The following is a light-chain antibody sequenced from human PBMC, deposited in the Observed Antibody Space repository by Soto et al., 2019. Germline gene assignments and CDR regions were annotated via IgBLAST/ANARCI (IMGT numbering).Light chain of an antibody. J-gene: IGLJ1*01. CDR1: SSNIGGNS. CDR2: DDD. V-gene: IGLV1-51*01. Sequence: QSVMSQPPSVSAAPGQRVTISCSGSSSNIGGNSVSWYQQLPGTAPKLLIYDDDQRPSGIPDRFSGSKSGTSATLGITGXXXGDEADYYCGSWDSSLSAYVFGTGTKVTVL. CDR3: GSWDSSLSAYV.